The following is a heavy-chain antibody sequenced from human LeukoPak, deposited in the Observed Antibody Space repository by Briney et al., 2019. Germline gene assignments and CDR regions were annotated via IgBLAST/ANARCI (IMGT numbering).Heavy chain of an antibody. CDR2: ISGSGGST. V-gene: IGHV3-23*01. D-gene: IGHD6-13*01. J-gene: IGHJ4*02. CDR1: GFTLTSYA. CDR3: AKTNPSSWDY. Sequence: PGGSLRLSCAASGFTLTSYATTWVRQAPGKGLEWVSAISGSGGSTYYADSVKGRFTISRDNSKNTLYLQMNSLRAEDTAVYYCAKTNPSSWDYWGQGTLVTVSS.